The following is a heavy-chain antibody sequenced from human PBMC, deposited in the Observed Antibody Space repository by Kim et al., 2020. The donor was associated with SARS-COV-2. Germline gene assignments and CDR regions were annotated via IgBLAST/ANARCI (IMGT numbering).Heavy chain of an antibody. D-gene: IGHD3-16*01. Sequence: AASMKSRSTITRENSTTTLSLQMNSLRAEDPAVYYCAKDPGGSEGAFDIWGQGTMVTVSS. V-gene: IGHV3-33*06. CDR3: AKDPGGSEGAFDI. J-gene: IGHJ3*02.